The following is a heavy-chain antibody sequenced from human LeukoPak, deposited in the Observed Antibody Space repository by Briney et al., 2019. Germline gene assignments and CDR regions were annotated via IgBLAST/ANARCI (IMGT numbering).Heavy chain of an antibody. D-gene: IGHD2-21*02. V-gene: IGHV4-59*01. Sequence: SETLSLTCTVSGGSISTYYWTWIRQPPGKGLEWIGYIHYSGSSRSHPSLNSRVTMSVDTSKSQFSLKLTSVTAADTAVYYCARGRRTAVVTDFDYWGQGTLVTVSS. J-gene: IGHJ4*02. CDR2: IHYSGSS. CDR3: ARGRRTAVVTDFDY. CDR1: GGSISTYY.